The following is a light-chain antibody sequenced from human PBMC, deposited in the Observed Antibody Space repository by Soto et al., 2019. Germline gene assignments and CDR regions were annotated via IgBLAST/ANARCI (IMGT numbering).Light chain of an antibody. V-gene: IGKV1-5*02. CDR2: DAS. CDR3: QQYKSYSPFT. Sequence: DIPMTQSPSTLSASLGYGVTIICRASQTISRWLAWYQQKPGKAPKLLISDASTLETGVPSRFSGSGSGTEFTLTISSLQPDDFATYYCQQYKSYSPFTFGGGTKVDIK. J-gene: IGKJ4*01. CDR1: QTISRW.